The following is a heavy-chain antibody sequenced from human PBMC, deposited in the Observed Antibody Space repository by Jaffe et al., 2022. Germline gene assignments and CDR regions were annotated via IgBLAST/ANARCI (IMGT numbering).Heavy chain of an antibody. V-gene: IGHV1-69*02. Sequence: QVQLVQSGAEVKKPGSSVKVSCKASGGTFSSYTISWVRQAPGQGLEWMGRIIPILGIANYAQKFQGRVTITADKSTSTAYMELSSLRSEDTAVYYCAIGLILTAGSSGYNWFDPWGQGTLVTVSS. CDR1: GGTFSSYT. J-gene: IGHJ5*02. D-gene: IGHD3-22*01. CDR2: IIPILGIA. CDR3: AIGLILTAGSSGYNWFDP.